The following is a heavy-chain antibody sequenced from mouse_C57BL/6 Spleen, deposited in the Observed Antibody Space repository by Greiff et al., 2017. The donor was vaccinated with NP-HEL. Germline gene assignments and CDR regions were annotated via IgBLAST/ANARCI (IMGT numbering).Heavy chain of an antibody. CDR2: IYPRSGNT. V-gene: IGHV1-81*01. CDR1: GYTFTSYG. CDR3: AREEEMIKGYFDV. D-gene: IGHD2-4*01. Sequence: VQLQQSGAELARPGASVKLSCKASGYTFTSYGISWVKQRTGQGLEWIGEIYPRSGNTYYNEKFKGKATLTADKYSSTAYMELRSLTSEDSAVYFCAREEEMIKGYFDVWGTGTTVTVSS. J-gene: IGHJ1*03.